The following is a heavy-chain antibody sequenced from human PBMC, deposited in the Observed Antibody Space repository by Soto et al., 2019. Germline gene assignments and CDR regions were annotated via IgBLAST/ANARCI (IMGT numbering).Heavy chain of an antibody. CDR3: ARGRAAYYFDY. D-gene: IGHD6-25*01. CDR2: TSGDGRIM. J-gene: IGHJ4*02. Sequence: GGSLTPSCCASGFTFSSYHMHWVRQAPGEGQEHGASTSGDGRIMYYLDSVKGRFTISRDNSKNTLYLQMGSRRTEDMAVYYCARGRAAYYFDYWGQGALVTVSS. CDR1: GFTFSSYH. V-gene: IGHV3-64*02.